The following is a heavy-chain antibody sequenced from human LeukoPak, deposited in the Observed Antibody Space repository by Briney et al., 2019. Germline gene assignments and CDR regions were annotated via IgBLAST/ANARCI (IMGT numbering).Heavy chain of an antibody. J-gene: IGHJ5*02. V-gene: IGHV4-34*01. Sequence: PSETLSLTCAVYGGSFSGYHWSWIRQPPGKGLEWIGEINHSGSTNYNPSLKSRVTISVDTSKNQFSLKLSSVTAADTAVYYCANMVGRLRFDPWGQGTLVTVSS. CDR2: INHSGST. CDR3: ANMVGRLRFDP. D-gene: IGHD3-10*02. CDR1: GGSFSGYH.